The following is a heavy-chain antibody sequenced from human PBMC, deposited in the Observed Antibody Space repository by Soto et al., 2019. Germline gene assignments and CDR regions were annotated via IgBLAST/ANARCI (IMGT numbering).Heavy chain of an antibody. CDR1: GFTFGDYA. CDR3: SRVGSPSYYVSGSYRPYYYGMDV. J-gene: IGHJ6*02. Sequence: GGSLRLCCSASGFTFGDYAMSWFRQAPGKGLEWVGFIRSKTYGGTIEYAASVKGRFAISRDDFKSIAYLQMNSLKTEDTAVYYCSRVGSPSYYVSGSYRPYYYGMDVWGQGTTVTVSS. V-gene: IGHV3-49*03. CDR2: IRSKTYGGTI. D-gene: IGHD3-10*01.